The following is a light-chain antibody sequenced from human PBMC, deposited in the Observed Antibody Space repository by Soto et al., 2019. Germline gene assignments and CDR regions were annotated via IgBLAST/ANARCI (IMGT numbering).Light chain of an antibody. J-gene: IGLJ1*01. Sequence: QSALTQPASVSGSPGQSITISCIGTNSDVGAYKYVSWYQQQPDKAPKLIIYEVSNRPSGVSSRFSGSKSGNTASLTISGLQAEDEGDYFCQSFDSSLSRSVFGSGTKLTVL. CDR3: QSFDSSLSRSV. V-gene: IGLV2-14*01. CDR2: EVS. CDR1: NSDVGAYKY.